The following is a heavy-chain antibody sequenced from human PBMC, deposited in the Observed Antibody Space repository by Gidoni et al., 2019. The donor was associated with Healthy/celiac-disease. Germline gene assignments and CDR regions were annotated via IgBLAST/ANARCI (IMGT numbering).Heavy chain of an antibody. J-gene: IGHJ4*02. D-gene: IGHD3-22*01. CDR1: GFTFSSYA. CDR2: ISYDGSNK. CDR3: ARDNPYYYDSSGLDY. Sequence: QVQLVESGGGVVQPGRSLRLSCAASGFTFSSYAMHWVRQAPGKGLEWVAVISYDGSNKYYADSVKGRFTISRDNSKNTLYLQMNSLRAEDTAVYYCARDNPYYYDSSGLDYWGQGTLVTVSS. V-gene: IGHV3-30*01.